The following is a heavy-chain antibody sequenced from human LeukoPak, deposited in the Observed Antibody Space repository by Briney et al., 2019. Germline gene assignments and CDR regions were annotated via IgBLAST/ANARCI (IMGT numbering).Heavy chain of an antibody. CDR3: ARDRRGYYSRGWFDP. V-gene: IGHV3-30*03. CDR1: GFTFSSYG. D-gene: IGHD3-22*01. J-gene: IGHJ5*02. Sequence: PGRSLRLSRAASGFTFSSYGMHWVRQAPGKGLVWAAVISYDGSNKYYADSVKGRFTISRDNSKNTLYLQMNSLRAEDTAVYYCARDRRGYYSRGWFDPWGQGTLVTVSP. CDR2: ISYDGSNK.